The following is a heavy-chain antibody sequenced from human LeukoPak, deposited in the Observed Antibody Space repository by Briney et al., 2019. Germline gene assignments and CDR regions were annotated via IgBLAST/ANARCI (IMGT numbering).Heavy chain of an antibody. Sequence: SETLSLTCTVSGGSISSYYWSWIRQPPGKGLEWIGYIYYSGSTNYNPSLKSRVTISVDTSKNQFSLKLSSVTAADTAVYYCASQGRGYYMDVWGKGTTVTVSS. CDR2: IYYSGST. CDR3: ASQGRGYYMDV. V-gene: IGHV4-59*01. CDR1: GGSISSYY. J-gene: IGHJ6*03.